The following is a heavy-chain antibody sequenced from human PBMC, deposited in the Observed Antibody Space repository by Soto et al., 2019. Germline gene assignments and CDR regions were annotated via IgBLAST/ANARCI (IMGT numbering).Heavy chain of an antibody. CDR2: IVSDGSAK. CDR1: GFPFSTYG. J-gene: IGHJ3*02. Sequence: QVQLVESGGGVVQPGTSLRLSCAVSGFPFSTYGFHWVRQPPGKGLEWVAVIVSDGSAKYHADSVEGRFTISRDNSKDTLYLQMNSLRAEDTAVYYWARDDAFGNENGFDIWGHRTMVTVSS. V-gene: IGHV3-33*01. D-gene: IGHD1-1*01. CDR3: ARDDAFGNENGFDI.